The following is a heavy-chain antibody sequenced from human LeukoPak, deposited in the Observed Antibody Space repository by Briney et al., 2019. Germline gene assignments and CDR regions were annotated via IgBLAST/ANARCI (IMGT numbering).Heavy chain of an antibody. CDR3: AKESPYTSPRNYYFDY. CDR1: GFTFSSFA. V-gene: IGHV3-23*01. D-gene: IGHD1-14*01. CDR2: ISNSGTAT. Sequence: LAGGSLRLSCVASGFTFSSFAMSWVRQAPGKGLEWVSAISNSGTATYYGDSVKGRSSISRDNSKNTVYLQINSLRADDTAIYYCAKESPYTSPRNYYFDYWGQGTLVTVSS. J-gene: IGHJ4*02.